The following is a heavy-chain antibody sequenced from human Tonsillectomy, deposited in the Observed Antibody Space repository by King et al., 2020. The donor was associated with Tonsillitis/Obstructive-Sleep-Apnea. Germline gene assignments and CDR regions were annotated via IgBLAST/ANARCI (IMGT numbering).Heavy chain of an antibody. D-gene: IGHD6-13*01. J-gene: IGHJ4*02. CDR3: ARHIGVVAAAVDY. CDR2: IYYSGST. Sequence: QLQESGPGLVKPSETLSLTCTVSGGSISSYYWSWIRQPPGKGLEWIGYIYYSGSTNYNPSLKSRVTISVDTSKNQFSLKLSSVTAADTAVYYCARHIGVVAAAVDYWGQGTLVTVSS. CDR1: GGSISSYY. V-gene: IGHV4-59*08.